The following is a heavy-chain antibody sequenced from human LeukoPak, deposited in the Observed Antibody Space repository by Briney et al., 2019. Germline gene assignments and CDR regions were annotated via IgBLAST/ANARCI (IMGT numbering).Heavy chain of an antibody. Sequence: GSLRLSCAASGFTFGSYAMSWVRQPPGKGLEWIGEIYHSGSTNYNPSLKSRVTISVDKSKNQFSLKLSSVTAADTAVYYCARVQRYCSSTSCCRPIWGQGTMVTVSS. CDR2: IYHSGST. J-gene: IGHJ3*02. D-gene: IGHD2-2*01. CDR3: ARVQRYCSSTSCCRPI. CDR1: GFTFGSYAM. V-gene: IGHV4-4*02.